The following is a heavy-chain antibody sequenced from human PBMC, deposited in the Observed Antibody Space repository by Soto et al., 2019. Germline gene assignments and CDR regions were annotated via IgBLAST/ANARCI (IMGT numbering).Heavy chain of an antibody. Sequence: SETLSLTCSVSGVSTSNHYWTWIRKPPGQGPEWIGCIYYSGSTNYNPSLKSRVTISVDTSKNQFSLKLSSVTAADTAVYYCASPGGSGRPHKYNWLDPWGQGTLVNVSS. J-gene: IGHJ5*02. CDR3: ASPGGSGRPHKYNWLDP. CDR1: GVSTSNHY. D-gene: IGHD3-10*01. V-gene: IGHV4-59*11. CDR2: IYYSGST.